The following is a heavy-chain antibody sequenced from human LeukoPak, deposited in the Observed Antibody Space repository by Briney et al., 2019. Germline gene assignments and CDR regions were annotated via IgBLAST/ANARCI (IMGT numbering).Heavy chain of an antibody. CDR2: IYYSGST. J-gene: IGHJ5*02. CDR1: GGSISSYY. V-gene: IGHV4-59*12. CDR3: AREERVYYGSGSSQNWFDP. D-gene: IGHD3-10*01. Sequence: SETLSLTCTVSGGSISSYYWSWIRQPPGKGLEWIGYIYYSGSTNYNPSLKSRVTISLDTSKNQFSLKLSSVTAADTAMYYCAREERVYYGSGSSQNWFDPWGQGTLVTVSS.